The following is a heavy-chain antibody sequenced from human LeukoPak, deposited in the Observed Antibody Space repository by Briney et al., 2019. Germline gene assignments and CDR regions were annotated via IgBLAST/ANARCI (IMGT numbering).Heavy chain of an antibody. CDR1: GFAFSSYT. J-gene: IGHJ3*02. D-gene: IGHD5-12*01. CDR3: AKTGYKDAFDI. CDR2: ISRSGDNT. V-gene: IGHV3-23*01. Sequence: GGSLRLSCAASGFAFSSYTISWVRQAPGKGLEWVSSISRSGDNTYYADSVKGRFTISRDNSKNTLYLQMNSLRAEDTAIYYCAKTGYKDAFDIWGQETMVTVSS.